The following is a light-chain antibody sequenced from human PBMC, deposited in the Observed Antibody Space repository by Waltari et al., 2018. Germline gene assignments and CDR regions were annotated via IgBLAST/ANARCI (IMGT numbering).Light chain of an antibody. CDR2: EVT. CDR1: SSAVENYNL. J-gene: IGLJ1*01. CDR3: CSYAGLGTYV. V-gene: IGLV2-23*02. Sequence: QSGLTQPASVSGSPGQSLTIPCTGTSSAVENYNLVSWYQHHPGKAPKLIIYEVTKRTSGVSDRFSASKSANTASLTISGLQTEDEADYYCCSYAGLGTYVFGTGTKVTVL.